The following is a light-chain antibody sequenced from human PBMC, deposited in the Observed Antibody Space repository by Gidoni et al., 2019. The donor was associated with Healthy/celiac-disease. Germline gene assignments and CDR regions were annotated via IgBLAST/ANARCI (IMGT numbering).Light chain of an antibody. Sequence: SYVLTQPPSVSVPPGQTARITCGGNNIGSTSVHSHQQKPGHAPVLVVYDDRDRPSGIPGRFSGSNSGNTATLTISRVEAEDEADYYYQVWDSSSDGVFGGGTKLTVL. J-gene: IGLJ3*02. CDR3: QVWDSSSDGV. CDR2: DDR. V-gene: IGLV3-21*02. CDR1: NIGSTS.